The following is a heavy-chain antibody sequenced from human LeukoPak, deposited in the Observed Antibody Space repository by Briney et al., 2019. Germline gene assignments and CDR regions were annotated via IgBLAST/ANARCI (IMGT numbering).Heavy chain of an antibody. V-gene: IGHV4-30-2*01. CDR3: ARGPQTTTFDY. Sequence: SQTLSLTCAVSGGSISSGGYSWSWIRQPPGKGLEWIGYIYHSGSTYYNPSLKSRVTISVDTSKNQFSLKLSSVTAADTAVYYCARGPQTTTFDYWGQGTLVTVSS. D-gene: IGHD1-7*01. CDR1: GGSISSGGYS. CDR2: IYHSGST. J-gene: IGHJ4*02.